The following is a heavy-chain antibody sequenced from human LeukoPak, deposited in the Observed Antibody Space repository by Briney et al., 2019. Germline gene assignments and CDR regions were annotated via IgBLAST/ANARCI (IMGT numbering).Heavy chain of an antibody. J-gene: IGHJ4*02. V-gene: IGHV4-34*01. CDR3: ASRYCSGGSCYRITFDY. D-gene: IGHD2-15*01. Sequence: PSETLSLTCAVYGGSFSGYYWSWIRQPPGKGLEWIGEINHSGSTNYNPSLKSRVTISVDTSKNQFSLKLSSVTAVDTAVYYCASRYCSGGSCYRITFDYWGQGTLVTVSS. CDR2: INHSGST. CDR1: GGSFSGYY.